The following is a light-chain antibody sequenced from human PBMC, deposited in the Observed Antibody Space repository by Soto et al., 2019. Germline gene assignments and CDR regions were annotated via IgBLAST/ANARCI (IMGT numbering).Light chain of an antibody. Sequence: EIVMTQSPATLSVSPGERASLSCRASQSAGSNLAWYQQTAGQAPRLLIYGASTRATGIPARFSVSGSGTEFTLTISSLQSEDFAVYSCQQYTNWPYTFGQGTKLEIK. J-gene: IGKJ2*01. CDR1: QSAGSN. V-gene: IGKV3-15*01. CDR3: QQYTNWPYT. CDR2: GAS.